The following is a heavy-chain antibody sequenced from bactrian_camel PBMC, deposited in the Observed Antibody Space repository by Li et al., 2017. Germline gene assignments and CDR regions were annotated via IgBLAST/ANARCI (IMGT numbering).Heavy chain of an antibody. CDR1: GLTQDASD. V-gene: IGHV3S60*01. CDR2: INRDGSAT. Sequence: HVQLVESGGGSVQSGETLRLSCTVSGLTQDASDMTLAWYRQAPGNQCELVSTINRDGSATDYADSVKGRFTMFRDNVKNTIFLQMNSLKIEDTAVYYCAPDPRGSGYWGQGTQVTV. CDR3: APDPRGSGY. J-gene: IGHJ4*01. D-gene: IGHD3*01.